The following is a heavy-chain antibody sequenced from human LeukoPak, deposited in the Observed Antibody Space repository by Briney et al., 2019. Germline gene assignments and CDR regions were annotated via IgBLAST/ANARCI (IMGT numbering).Heavy chain of an antibody. V-gene: IGHV3-53*01. CDR1: GFTVSNNY. CDR2: IYSGGST. D-gene: IGHD1/OR15-1a*01. CDR3: AKAAPTNYYYYGMDV. J-gene: IGHJ6*02. Sequence: PGGSLRLSCAVSGFTVSNNYMSWVRQAPGKGLEWVSVIYSGGSTYYADSVKGRFTISRDNSKNTLYLQMNSLRAEDTAVYYCAKAAPTNYYYYGMDVWGQGTTVTVSS.